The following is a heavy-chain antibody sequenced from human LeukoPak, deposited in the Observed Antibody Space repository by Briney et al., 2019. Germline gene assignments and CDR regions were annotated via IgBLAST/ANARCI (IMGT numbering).Heavy chain of an antibody. CDR2: IYYSGST. J-gene: IGHJ4*02. Sequence: ASETLSLTCTVSGGSISSSSYYWGWIRQPPGKGLEWIGSIYYSGSTYYNPSLKSRVTISVDTYKNQFSLKLSSVTAADTAVYYCARQDIVGATNDYWGQGTLVTVSS. CDR1: GGSISSSSYY. D-gene: IGHD1-26*01. V-gene: IGHV4-39*01. CDR3: ARQDIVGATNDY.